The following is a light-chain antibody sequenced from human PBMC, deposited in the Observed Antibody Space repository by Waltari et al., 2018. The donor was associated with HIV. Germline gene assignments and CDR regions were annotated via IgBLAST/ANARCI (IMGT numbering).Light chain of an antibody. V-gene: IGKV1-9*01. CDR2: SAS. CDR3: QQFNSYPLT. Sequence: IQLTQSPTFLSASVGDIVNVTCRASQDISHFLAWYQQKPGKAPKLLIYSASTLRSGVPSRFSGSGSGTQFILSVSSLQSDDFARYYCQQFNSYPLTFGGGTEFEIK. CDR1: QDISHF. J-gene: IGKJ4*01.